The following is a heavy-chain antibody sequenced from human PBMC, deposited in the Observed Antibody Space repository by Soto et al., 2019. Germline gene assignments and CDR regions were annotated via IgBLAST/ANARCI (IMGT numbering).Heavy chain of an antibody. CDR3: ARGQSAVDVFFPTPVPFEP. CDR2: VSHHGTS. J-gene: IGHJ5*02. Sequence: SDTLSLTCTVSSGSISDSRYLWVVIRHPPWKWLEWIGEVSHHGTSHYNPSLGSRVIMSFDTSKDQFSLTLQSVTAADTGIYYCARGQSAVDVFFPTPVPFEPWGPGTPVTVSS. CDR1: SGSISDSRYL. D-gene: IGHD1-1*01. V-gene: IGHV4-39*02.